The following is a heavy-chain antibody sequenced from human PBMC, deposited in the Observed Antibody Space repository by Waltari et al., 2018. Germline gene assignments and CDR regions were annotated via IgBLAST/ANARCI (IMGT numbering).Heavy chain of an antibody. D-gene: IGHD6-19*01. J-gene: IGHJ4*02. CDR3: AREGGYSSGWGDYFDY. CDR2: ISSSSSYI. V-gene: IGHV3-21*01. CDR1: GFTFSSYS. Sequence: EVQLVESGGGLVKPGGSLRLYCAASGFTFSSYSMNWVRQAPGKGLEWVSSISSSSSYISYADSVKGRFTKSRDNAKNSLYLQMNSLRAEDTAVDYCAREGGYSSGWGDYFDYWGQGTLVTVSS.